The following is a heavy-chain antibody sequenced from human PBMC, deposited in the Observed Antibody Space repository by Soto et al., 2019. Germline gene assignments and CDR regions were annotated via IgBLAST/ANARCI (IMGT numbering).Heavy chain of an antibody. V-gene: IGHV4-39*01. CDR1: GGSISSSSYY. J-gene: IGHJ5*02. CDR2: IYYSGST. CDR3: ARHGRDIVVVVAALGWFDP. D-gene: IGHD2-15*01. Sequence: SETLSLTCTVSGGSISSSSYYWGWIRQPPGKGLEWIGSIYYSGSTYYNPSLKSRVTISVDTSKNQFSLKLSSVTAADTAVYYCARHGRDIVVVVAALGWFDPWGQGTLVTVSS.